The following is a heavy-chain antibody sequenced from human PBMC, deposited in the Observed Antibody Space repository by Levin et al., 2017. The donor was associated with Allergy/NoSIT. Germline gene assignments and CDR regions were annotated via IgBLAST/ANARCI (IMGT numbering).Heavy chain of an antibody. CDR3: ARGWGDSDGYGFDY. CDR1: GYTFSGYY. V-gene: IGHV1-2*02. Sequence: GASVKVSCKASGYTFSGYYMHWVRQAPGQGLEWMGWINPYSGGTNYAQKFQGRVTMTRDTSISTAYMELSRLRFDDTAVYYCARGWGDSDGYGFDYWGQGTLVTVSS. D-gene: IGHD5-18*01. J-gene: IGHJ4*02. CDR2: INPYSGGT.